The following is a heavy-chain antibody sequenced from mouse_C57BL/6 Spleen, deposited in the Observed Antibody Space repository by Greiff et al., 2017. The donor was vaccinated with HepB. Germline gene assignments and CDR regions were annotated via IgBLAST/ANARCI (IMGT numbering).Heavy chain of an antibody. D-gene: IGHD1-1*01. CDR3: ARSYYYGSSYLYAMDY. CDR2: IFPGSGST. J-gene: IGHJ4*01. CDR1: GYTFTDYY. V-gene: IGHV1-75*01. Sequence: QVQLQQSGPELVKPGASVKISCKASGYTFTDYYINWVKQRPGQGLEWIGWIFPGSGSTYYNEKFKGKATLTVDKSSSTAYMLLSSLTSEDSAVYFCARSYYYGSSYLYAMDYWGQGTSVTVSS.